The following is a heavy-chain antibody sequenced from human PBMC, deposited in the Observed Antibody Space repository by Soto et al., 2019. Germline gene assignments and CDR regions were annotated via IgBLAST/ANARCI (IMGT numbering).Heavy chain of an antibody. V-gene: IGHV2-70*01. CDR1: GFSLSTSGMC. J-gene: IGHJ4*02. CDR3: ARAYMTTVTTLDY. Sequence: SGPTLVNPTPPLTLTCTFSGFSLSTSGMCVTWIRQPPGKALEWLALIDWDDAKYYNTSLKTRLIISKDTSKNQVILTMTNMDPMDTATYYCARAYMTTVTTLDYWGQGTLVTVSS. CDR2: IDWDDAK. D-gene: IGHD4-17*01.